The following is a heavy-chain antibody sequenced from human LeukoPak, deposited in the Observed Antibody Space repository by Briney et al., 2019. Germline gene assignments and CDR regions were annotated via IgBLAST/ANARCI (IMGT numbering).Heavy chain of an antibody. CDR1: GGTFSSYA. CDR3: ARGIVVVPAANLYYYYYYYMDV. V-gene: IGHV1-69*13. J-gene: IGHJ6*03. Sequence: SVKVSCKASGGTFSSYAISWVRQAPGQGLEWMGGIIPIFGTANYAQKFQGRVTITADESTSTAYMELSSLRSEDTAVYYCARGIVVVPAANLYYYYYYYMDVWGKGTTVTISS. CDR2: IIPIFGTA. D-gene: IGHD2-2*01.